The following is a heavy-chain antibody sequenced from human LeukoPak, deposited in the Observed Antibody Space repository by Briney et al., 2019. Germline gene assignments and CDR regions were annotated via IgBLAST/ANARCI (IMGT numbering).Heavy chain of an antibody. CDR2: IYHSGST. CDR1: GYSISSGYY. D-gene: IGHD2-15*01. Sequence: SETLSLTCTVSGYSISSGYYWGWIRQPPGKGLEGIGSIYHSGSTYYNPSLKSRVTISVDTSKNHFSLKLTSVTAADSAVYYSARNFCTGGSCYINDDWGQGILVTVSS. J-gene: IGHJ4*02. CDR3: ARNFCTGGSCYINDD. V-gene: IGHV4-38-2*02.